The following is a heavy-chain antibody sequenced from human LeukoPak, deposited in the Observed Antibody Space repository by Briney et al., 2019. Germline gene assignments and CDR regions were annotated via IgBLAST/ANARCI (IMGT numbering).Heavy chain of an antibody. CDR1: GFTFSSYE. CDR3: ARAATTGDYYYGMDV. CDR2: ISSSGSTI. D-gene: IGHD1-7*01. V-gene: IGHV3-48*03. J-gene: IGHJ6*02. Sequence: GGSLRLSCAASGFTFSSYEMNWVRQAPGKGLEWVSYISSSGSTIYYADSVKGRFTISRDNAKNSLYLRMNSLRAEDTAVYYCARAATTGDYYYGMDVWGQGTTVTVSS.